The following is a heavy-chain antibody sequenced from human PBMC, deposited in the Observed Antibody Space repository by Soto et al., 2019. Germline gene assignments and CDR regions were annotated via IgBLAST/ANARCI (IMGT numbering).Heavy chain of an antibody. CDR2: FDPEDGET. CDR3: ATPGPLWSGSLAPIDY. D-gene: IGHD3-3*01. Sequence: ASVKVSCKVSGYTLTEISMYWVRQAPGKGLEWMGGFDPEDGETIYAQKFQGRVTMTEDTSTDTAYMELSSLRSEDTAVYYCATPGPLWSGSLAPIDYWGQGTLVTVSS. CDR1: GYTLTEIS. J-gene: IGHJ4*02. V-gene: IGHV1-24*01.